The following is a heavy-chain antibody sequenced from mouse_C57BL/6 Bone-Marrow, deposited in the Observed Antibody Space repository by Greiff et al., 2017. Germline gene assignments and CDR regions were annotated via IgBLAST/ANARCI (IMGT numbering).Heavy chain of an antibody. CDR3: ARHVVGNYYAKGY. J-gene: IGHJ4*01. V-gene: IGHV2-6-1*01. D-gene: IGHD1-1*01. CDR2: IWSAGST. CDR1: GFSLTSYG. Sequence: VKLMEPGPGLVAPSQSLSISCTVSGFSLTSYGVHWVRQPPGKGLEWLVVIWSAGSTTYYSALKSRLSIRKDNSKSQVFLKMNSHQTDDTAMYYCARHVVGNYYAKGYWGQGTSVTVSS.